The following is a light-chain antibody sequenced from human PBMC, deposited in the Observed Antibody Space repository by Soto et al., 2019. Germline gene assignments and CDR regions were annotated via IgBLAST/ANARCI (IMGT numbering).Light chain of an antibody. CDR1: QSISRY. CDR3: QQCFRTPLT. CDR2: AAS. Sequence: DIQMTQSPSSLSAFVGDRVPITCRASQSISRYIHWYQQKPGKAPKLLIYAASSLESGVPSRFSGSGSGTDFTLTISSLQPEDFAAYYCQQCFRTPLTFGRGTKVEIK. V-gene: IGKV1-39*01. J-gene: IGKJ4*01.